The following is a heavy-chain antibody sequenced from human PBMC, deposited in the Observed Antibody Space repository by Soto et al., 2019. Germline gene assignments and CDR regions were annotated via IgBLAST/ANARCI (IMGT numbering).Heavy chain of an antibody. CDR1: GGSTRDSSYY. D-gene: IGHD2-21*01. J-gene: IGHJ2*01. CDR2: VYYTGST. Sequence: SETLSLTCTVSGGSTRDSSYYWGWIRQPPGKGLEWIGSVYYTGSTYYKPSLKSRVTISVDTSKSQFSLKVKSVTAADTALYYCARAQVVSAVYWYFDLWGRGTLVTVSS. V-gene: IGHV4-39*02. CDR3: ARAQVVSAVYWYFDL.